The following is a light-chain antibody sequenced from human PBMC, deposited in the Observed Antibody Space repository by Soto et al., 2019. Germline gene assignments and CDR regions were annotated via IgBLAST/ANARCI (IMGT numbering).Light chain of an antibody. CDR3: CSYAGSSTPYV. CDR2: EGS. Sequence: QSVLTQPASVSGSPGQSITISCTGTRSEVGSYNLVSWYQQHPGKAPKLMIYEGSKRPSGVSNRFSGSKSGNTASLTISGLQAEDEADYYCCSYAGSSTPYVFGTGTKVTVL. V-gene: IGLV2-23*01. J-gene: IGLJ1*01. CDR1: RSEVGSYNL.